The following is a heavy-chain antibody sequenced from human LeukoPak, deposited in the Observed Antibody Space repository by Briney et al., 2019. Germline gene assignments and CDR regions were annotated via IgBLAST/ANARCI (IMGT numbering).Heavy chain of an antibody. CDR1: GFTFHDYD. Sequence: GGSLRLSCAASGFTFHDYDMSWVRQAPGKGLEWVANMKQDGNEEYYVDSVKGRFTISRDNAKNSLYLQMNSLRAEDTAVYYCARPYSSGWYGGFNFWGQGTLVTVSS. J-gene: IGHJ4*02. CDR2: MKQDGNEE. D-gene: IGHD6-19*01. V-gene: IGHV3-7*05. CDR3: ARPYSSGWYGGFNF.